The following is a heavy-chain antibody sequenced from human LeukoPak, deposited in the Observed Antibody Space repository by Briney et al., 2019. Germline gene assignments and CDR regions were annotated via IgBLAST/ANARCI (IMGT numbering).Heavy chain of an antibody. CDR1: GGSISSSSYY. CDR2: IYYSGST. CDR3: ARGLREVRYCSGGSCYSLYYFGY. J-gene: IGHJ4*02. D-gene: IGHD2-15*01. Sequence: SETLSLTCTVSGGSISSSSYYWGWIRQPPGKGLEWIGSIYYSGSTNYNPSLKSRVTISVDTSKNQFSLKLSSVTAADTAVYYCARGLREVRYCSGGSCYSLYYFGYWGQGTLVTVSS. V-gene: IGHV4-39*07.